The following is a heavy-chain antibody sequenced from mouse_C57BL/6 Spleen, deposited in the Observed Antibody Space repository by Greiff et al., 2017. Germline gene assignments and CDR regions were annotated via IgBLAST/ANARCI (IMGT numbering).Heavy chain of an antibody. J-gene: IGHJ4*01. Sequence: QVQLQQSGAELVKPGASVKISCKASGYAFSSYWMNWVKQRPGKGLEWIGQIYPGDGDTNYNGKFKGKATLTADKSSSTAYMQLSSLTSEDSAVYFCARFMDDRGWDYWGQGTSVTVSS. CDR3: ARFMDDRGWDY. CDR2: IYPGDGDT. D-gene: IGHD1-2*01. V-gene: IGHV1-80*01. CDR1: GYAFSSYW.